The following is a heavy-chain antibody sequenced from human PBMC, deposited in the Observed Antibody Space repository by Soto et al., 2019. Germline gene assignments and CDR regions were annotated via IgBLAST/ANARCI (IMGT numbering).Heavy chain of an antibody. CDR2: IYHSGST. CDR1: GYSISSGYY. J-gene: IGHJ5*02. CDR3: AREMSFLEWLLYNWFDP. D-gene: IGHD3-3*01. Sequence: PSETLSLTCAVSGYSISSGYYWGWIRQPPGXGLEWIGSIYHSGSTYYNPSLKSRVTISVDTSKNQFSLKLSSVTAADTAVYYCAREMSFLEWLLYNWFDPWGQGTLVTVSS. V-gene: IGHV4-38-2*02.